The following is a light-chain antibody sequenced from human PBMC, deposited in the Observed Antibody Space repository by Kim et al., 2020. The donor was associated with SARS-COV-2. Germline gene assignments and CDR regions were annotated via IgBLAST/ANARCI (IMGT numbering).Light chain of an antibody. CDR2: AAS. V-gene: IGKV1-39*01. J-gene: IGKJ2*01. CDR1: QTILTY. Sequence: DIQMTQSPSSLSAPVGDIVNITCLASQTILTYLNWYQQKSGTAPKLLIYAASGLHTGVPSRFIGSGSGTHFTLSIGTLQPEDFALYYCQQSYTPPYTFGQGTKLEI. CDR3: QQSYTPPYT.